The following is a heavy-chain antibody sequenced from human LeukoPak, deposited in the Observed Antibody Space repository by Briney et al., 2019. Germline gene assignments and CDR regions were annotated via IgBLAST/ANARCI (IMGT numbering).Heavy chain of an antibody. D-gene: IGHD1-1*01. J-gene: IGHJ4*02. CDR2: IYHSGSP. V-gene: IGHV4-4*02. CDR3: ARANINNWHSCDY. CDR1: GGSISSSNW. Sequence: PSETLSLTCAVSGGSISSSNWWSWVRQPPGKGLEWIGEIYHSGSPNYNPSLKSRVTISVDKSRNHFSLNLSSVTAADTAVYYCARANINNWHSCDYWGQGTLVTVSS.